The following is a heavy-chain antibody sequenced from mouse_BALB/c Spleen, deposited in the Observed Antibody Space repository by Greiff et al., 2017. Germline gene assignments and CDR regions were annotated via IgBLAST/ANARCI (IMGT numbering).Heavy chain of an antibody. J-gene: IGHJ4*01. Sequence: EVKLMESGGGLVKPGGSLKLSCAASGFTFSSYAMSWVRQTPEKRLEWVASISSGGSTYYPDSVKGRFTISRDNARNILYLQMSSLSSEDTAMYYCARYYDYDGNYAMDYWGQGTSVTVSS. V-gene: IGHV5-6-5*01. D-gene: IGHD2-4*01. CDR2: ISSGGST. CDR3: ARYYDYDGNYAMDY. CDR1: GFTFSSYA.